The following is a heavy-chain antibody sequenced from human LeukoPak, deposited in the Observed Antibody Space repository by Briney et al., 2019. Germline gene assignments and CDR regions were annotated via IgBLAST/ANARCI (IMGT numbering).Heavy chain of an antibody. CDR2: INHSGST. Sequence: SETLSLTCAVYGGSFSGYYWSWIRQPPGKGLEWIGEINHSGSTNYNPSLKSRVTISVDTSKNQFSLKLSSVTAADTAVYYCARDTYDFWSGYYRYYYYYGMDVWGQGTTVTVSS. J-gene: IGHJ6*02. CDR1: GGSFSGYY. CDR3: ARDTYDFWSGYYRYYYYYGMDV. D-gene: IGHD3-3*01. V-gene: IGHV4-34*01.